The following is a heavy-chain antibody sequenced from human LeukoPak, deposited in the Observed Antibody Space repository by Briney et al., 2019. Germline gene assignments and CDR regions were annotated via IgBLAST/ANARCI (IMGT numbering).Heavy chain of an antibody. CDR3: VSCGDERYYYYYMDV. D-gene: IGHD4-17*01. V-gene: IGHV3-30*02. J-gene: IGHJ6*03. Sequence: GGSLRLSCAASGFTFSHYGMHWVRQAPGKGLEWVAFIRYSASDTYYADSVKGRFTISRDNSKNTLYLQMNSLRAEDTAVYYCVSCGDERYYYYYMDVWGKGTTVTISS. CDR1: GFTFSHYG. CDR2: IRYSASDT.